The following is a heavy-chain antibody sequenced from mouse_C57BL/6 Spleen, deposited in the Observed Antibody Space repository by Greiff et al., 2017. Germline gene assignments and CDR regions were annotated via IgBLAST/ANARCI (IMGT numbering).Heavy chain of an antibody. Sequence: QVQLQQPGAELVKPGASVKMSCKASGYTFTSYWITWVKQRPGQGLEWIGDIYPGSGSTNYNEKFKSKATLTVETSSSTAYMQLSSRTSEDSAVYYCARWANYYGSSYAMDYWGQGTSVTVSS. D-gene: IGHD1-1*01. CDR2: IYPGSGST. V-gene: IGHV1-55*01. CDR3: ARWANYYGSSYAMDY. CDR1: GYTFTSYW. J-gene: IGHJ4*01.